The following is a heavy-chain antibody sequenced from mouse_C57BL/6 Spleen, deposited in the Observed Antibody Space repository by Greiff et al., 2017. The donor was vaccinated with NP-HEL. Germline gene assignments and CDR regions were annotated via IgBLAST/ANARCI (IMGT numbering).Heavy chain of an antibody. D-gene: IGHD4-1*01. V-gene: IGHV1-64*01. J-gene: IGHJ2*01. CDR3: AKGGANWDAGLVDY. CDR1: GYTFTSYW. Sequence: VQLQQPGAELVKPGASVKLSCKASGYTFTSYWMHWVKQRPGQGLEWIGMIHPNSGSTNYNEKFKSKATLTVDKSSSTAYMPLSSLTSEDSAVYYGAKGGANWDAGLVDYWGQGTTLTVSS. CDR2: IHPNSGST.